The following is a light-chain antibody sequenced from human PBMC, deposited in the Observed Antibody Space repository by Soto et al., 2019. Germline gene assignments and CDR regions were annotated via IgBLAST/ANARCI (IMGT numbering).Light chain of an antibody. Sequence: DIQMTQSPSSLSASVGDRVTITCQASQDISNYLNWYQQKAEKDPKLVIHDATNLETGVPSRFSGSGSGADFTLTISSLQPEDVATYYCQQYAHLLTFGGGTKVEIE. CDR2: DAT. V-gene: IGKV1-33*01. J-gene: IGKJ4*01. CDR3: QQYAHLLT. CDR1: QDISNY.